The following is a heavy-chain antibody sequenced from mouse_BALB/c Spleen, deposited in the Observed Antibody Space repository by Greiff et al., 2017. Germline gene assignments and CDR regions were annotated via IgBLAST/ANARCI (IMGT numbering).Heavy chain of an antibody. CDR1: GFSLTSYG. Sequence: VKLMESGPGLVAPSQSLSITCTVSGFSLTSYGVHWVRQPPGKGLEWLGVIWAGGSTNYNSALMSRLSISKDNSKSQVFLKMNSLQTDDTAMYYCARYYGSSYEGYYAMDYWGQGTSVTVSS. CDR2: IWAGGST. J-gene: IGHJ4*01. V-gene: IGHV2-9*02. D-gene: IGHD1-1*01. CDR3: ARYYGSSYEGYYAMDY.